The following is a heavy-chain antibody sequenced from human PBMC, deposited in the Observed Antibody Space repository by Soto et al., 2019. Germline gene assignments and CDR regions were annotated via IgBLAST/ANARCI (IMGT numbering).Heavy chain of an antibody. CDR2: INHSGST. D-gene: IGHD1-26*01. J-gene: IGHJ5*02. V-gene: IGHV4-34*01. CDR3: ARGRGGATNWNWFDP. Sequence: ETLSLTCAVYGGSFSGYYWSWIRQPPGKGLEWIGEINHSGSTNYNPSLKSRVTISVDTSKNQFSLKLSSVTAADKAVYYCARGRGGATNWNWFDPWGQGTLVTVS. CDR1: GGSFSGYY.